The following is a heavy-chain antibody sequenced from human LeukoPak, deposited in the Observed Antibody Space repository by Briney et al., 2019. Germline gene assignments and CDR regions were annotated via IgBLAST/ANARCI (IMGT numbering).Heavy chain of an antibody. D-gene: IGHD1/OR15-1a*01. CDR3: ATVGLTTENNFNNWFDP. J-gene: IGHJ5*02. Sequence: ASVKVSCKASGGTFSSYAISWVRQAPGQGLEWMGGFDPEDGETIYAQKFQGRVTMTEDTSTDTAYMELSGLRSEDTAVYYCATVGLTTENNFNNWFDPWGQGTLVTVSS. CDR1: GGTFSSYA. CDR2: FDPEDGET. V-gene: IGHV1-24*01.